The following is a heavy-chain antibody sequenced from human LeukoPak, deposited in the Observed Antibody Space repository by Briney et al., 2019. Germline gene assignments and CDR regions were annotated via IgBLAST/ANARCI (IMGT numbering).Heavy chain of an antibody. CDR3: ARGYGRSYIDY. J-gene: IGHJ4*02. CDR2: IYYSGST. CDR1: GGSIGSYY. D-gene: IGHD6-13*01. Sequence: PSETLSLTCTVSGGSIGSYYWSWIRQPPGKGLEWIGYIYYSGSTNYNPSLKSRVIISVDTSKNQFSLKLNSVTAADTAVYYCARGYGRSYIDYWGQGTLVTVSS. V-gene: IGHV4-59*01.